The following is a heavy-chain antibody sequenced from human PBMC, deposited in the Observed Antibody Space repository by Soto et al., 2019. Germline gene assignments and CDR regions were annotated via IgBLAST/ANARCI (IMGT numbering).Heavy chain of an antibody. CDR1: GFTFSSYA. Sequence: GGSLRLSCAASGFTFSSYAMSWVRQAPGKGLEWVSAISGSGGSTYYADSVKGRFTISRDNSKNTLYLQMNSLRAEDTAVYYCAKDRPVFWSGYYLGYFDYWGLGTLVTVSS. CDR2: ISGSGGST. J-gene: IGHJ4*02. V-gene: IGHV3-23*01. CDR3: AKDRPVFWSGYYLGYFDY. D-gene: IGHD3-3*01.